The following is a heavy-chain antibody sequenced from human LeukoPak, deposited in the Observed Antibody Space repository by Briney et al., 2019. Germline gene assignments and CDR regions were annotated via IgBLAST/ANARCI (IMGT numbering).Heavy chain of an antibody. CDR3: ARGRTYSSSSDY. CDR1: GGSFSGYY. J-gene: IGHJ4*02. V-gene: IGHV4-34*01. D-gene: IGHD6-6*01. Sequence: SETLSLTCAVYGGSFSGYYWSWIRQPPGKGLEWIGEINHSGSTNYNPSLKSRVTISVATSKNQFSLKLSSVTAADTAVYYCARGRTYSSSSDYWGQGTLVTVSS. CDR2: INHSGST.